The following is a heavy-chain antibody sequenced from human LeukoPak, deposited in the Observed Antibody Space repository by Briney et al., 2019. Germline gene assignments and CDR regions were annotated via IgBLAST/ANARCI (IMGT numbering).Heavy chain of an antibody. CDR1: GFTFSNFA. Sequence: GASLRLAWAASGFTFSNFAMSWVRQVPGEGLEWVSAITGGGSGIFYADSMKSRYTLSRDNSKNTLYLQINSLRAEDKAVYYCAKWGDYDVLTGYYVSDYWGQGTLVTVSS. CDR2: ITGGGSGI. V-gene: IGHV3-23*01. D-gene: IGHD3-9*01. CDR3: AKWGDYDVLTGYYVSDY. J-gene: IGHJ4*02.